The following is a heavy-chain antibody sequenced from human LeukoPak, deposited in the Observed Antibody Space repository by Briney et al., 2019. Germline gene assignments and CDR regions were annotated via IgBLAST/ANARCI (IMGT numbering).Heavy chain of an antibody. V-gene: IGHV3-53*01. CDR1: GFTVSSNY. CDR2: IYSGGST. D-gene: IGHD3-22*01. Sequence: GGSLRLSCAASGFTVSSNYMSWVRQAPGKGLEWVSVIYSGGSTYYADSVKGRFTISRDNSKNTLYLQMNSLRAEDTAVYYCAKVNYYDSSGYSFDAFDIWGQGTMVTVSS. CDR3: AKVNYYDSSGYSFDAFDI. J-gene: IGHJ3*02.